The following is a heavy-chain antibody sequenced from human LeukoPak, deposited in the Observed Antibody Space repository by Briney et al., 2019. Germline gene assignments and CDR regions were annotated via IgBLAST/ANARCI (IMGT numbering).Heavy chain of an antibody. D-gene: IGHD2-15*01. Sequence: PSETLSLTCTVSGGSISSYYWSWIRQPPGKGLEWIGYIYYSGSTNYNPSLKSRVTISVDTSKNQFSLKLSSVTAADMAVYYCARDLSPGSGGSWTYYYYGMDVWGQGTTVTVSS. J-gene: IGHJ6*02. CDR1: GGSISSYY. CDR3: ARDLSPGSGGSWTYYYYGMDV. V-gene: IGHV4-59*01. CDR2: IYYSGST.